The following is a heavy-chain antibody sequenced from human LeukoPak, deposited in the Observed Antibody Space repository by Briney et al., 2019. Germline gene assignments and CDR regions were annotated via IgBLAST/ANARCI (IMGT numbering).Heavy chain of an antibody. CDR1: GLTIGDYT. J-gene: IGHJ4*02. V-gene: IGHV3-43*01. CDR2: ISRNGVAT. Sequence: SGGSLRLSCEASGLTIGDYTMHWVRQFPGKGLEWVSLISRNGVATKYADSVKGRFTISRDNAKNSLYLQMNSLRAEDMALYYCAKGRGLSYDYGVDYWGQGTLVTVSS. CDR3: AKGRGLSYDYGVDY. D-gene: IGHD4-17*01.